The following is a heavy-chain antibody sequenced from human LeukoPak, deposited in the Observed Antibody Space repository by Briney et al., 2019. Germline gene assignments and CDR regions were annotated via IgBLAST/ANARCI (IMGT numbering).Heavy chain of an antibody. D-gene: IGHD3-10*01. V-gene: IGHV1-2*02. CDR3: ARGDGSGRYCIEY. CDR2: INPNSGGT. J-gene: IGHJ4*02. CDR1: GYTFTGYH. Sequence: ASVNVSCKASGYTFTGYHMHWVRQAPGQGLEWMGWINPNSGGTNYAQKFQGRVTMTRDTSITTAYMELTGLRSDDTAVYYCARGDGSGRYCIEYWGQGTLVAVPS.